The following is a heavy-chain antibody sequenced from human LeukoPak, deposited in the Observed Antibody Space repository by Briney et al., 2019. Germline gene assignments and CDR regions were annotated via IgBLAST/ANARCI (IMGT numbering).Heavy chain of an antibody. CDR2: INHSGST. D-gene: IGHD2-15*01. J-gene: IGHJ5*02. V-gene: IGHV4-34*01. Sequence: SETLSLTCAVYGGSFSGYYWSWIRQPPGKGLEWIGAINHSGSTNYNPSLKSRVPISVDTSKNQFSLKLSSVTAADTAVYYCARGNFRYCSGGSCHNWFDPWGQGTLVTVSS. CDR3: ARGNFRYCSGGSCHNWFDP. CDR1: GGSFSGYY.